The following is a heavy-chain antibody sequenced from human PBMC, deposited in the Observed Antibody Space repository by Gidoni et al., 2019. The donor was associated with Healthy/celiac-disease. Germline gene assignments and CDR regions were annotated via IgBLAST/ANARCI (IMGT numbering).Heavy chain of an antibody. CDR1: DGSFSGYY. CDR2: INHSGST. J-gene: IGHJ6*02. Sequence: QVQLQQWGAGLVKPSETLSLTCAVSDGSFSGYYWSRIRQPPGKGLEWIGEINHSGSTNYNPSLKSRVTISGDTSKNQFSLKLSSVTAADTAVYYCARSTRATDYYYYYGMDVWGQGTTVTVSS. V-gene: IGHV4-34*01. CDR3: ARSTRATDYYYYYGMDV.